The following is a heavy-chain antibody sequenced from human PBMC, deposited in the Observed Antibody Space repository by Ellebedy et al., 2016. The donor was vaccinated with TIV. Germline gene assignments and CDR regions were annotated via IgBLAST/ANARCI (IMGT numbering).Heavy chain of an antibody. CDR1: GFTFSSYA. CDR2: ISNNGGST. CDR3: ARASSGWYEGTGAFDI. V-gene: IGHV3-64*01. D-gene: IGHD6-19*01. J-gene: IGHJ3*02. Sequence: GESLKISCVASGFTFSSYAMHWVRQAPGKGLEYVSAISNNGGSTYYANSVKGRFTISRDNSKNTLYLQMGSLRAEDMAVYYCARASSGWYEGTGAFDIWGQGTMVTVSS.